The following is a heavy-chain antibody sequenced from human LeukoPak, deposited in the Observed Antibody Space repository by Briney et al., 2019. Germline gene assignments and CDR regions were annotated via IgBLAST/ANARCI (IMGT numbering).Heavy chain of an antibody. CDR1: GYTFTAYY. J-gene: IGHJ4*02. D-gene: IGHD6-6*01. Sequence: ASVKVSCKASGYTFTAYYMHWMTQAPGQSLEWMGRINPNSGGTNYAQKFPGRVTMTRDTSISTAYMELSRLRSDDTAVYYCARGGGIAARPVDYWGQGTLVTVSS. V-gene: IGHV1-2*06. CDR3: ARGGGIAARPVDY. CDR2: INPNSGGT.